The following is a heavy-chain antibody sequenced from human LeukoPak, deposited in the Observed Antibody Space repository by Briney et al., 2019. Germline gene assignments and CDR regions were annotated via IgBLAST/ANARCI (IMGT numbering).Heavy chain of an antibody. D-gene: IGHD6-6*01. V-gene: IGHV1-24*01. Sequence: ASVKVSCKVSGYTLTELSMHWLRQAPGKGLEWMGGFDPEDGETIYAQKFQGRVTMTEDTSTDTAYMELSSLRSEDTAVYYCATGEHSVVAARYTFDYWGQGTLVTVSS. J-gene: IGHJ4*02. CDR2: FDPEDGET. CDR3: ATGEHSVVAARYTFDY. CDR1: GYTLTELS.